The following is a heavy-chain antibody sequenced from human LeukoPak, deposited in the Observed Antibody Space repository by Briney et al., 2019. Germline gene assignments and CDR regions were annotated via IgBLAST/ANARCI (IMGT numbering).Heavy chain of an antibody. J-gene: IGHJ5*02. CDR2: IYHSGST. Sequence: SETLSLTCAVSGGSISSSNWWSWVRQPPGKGLEWIGQIYHSGSTNYDPSLKSRVTISVDKSKNQFSLKLRSVTAADTAVYYCARPLSLGYCSGGSCYGRGAWFDRWGQGTLVTVSS. CDR3: ARPLSLGYCSGGSCYGRGAWFDR. CDR1: GGSISSSNW. D-gene: IGHD2-15*01. V-gene: IGHV4-4*02.